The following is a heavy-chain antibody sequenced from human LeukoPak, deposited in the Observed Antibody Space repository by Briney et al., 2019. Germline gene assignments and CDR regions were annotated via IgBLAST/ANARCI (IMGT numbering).Heavy chain of an antibody. V-gene: IGHV4-4*07. CDR2: IYTSGST. J-gene: IGHJ6*03. CDR3: ARDPPPDYYGSGSRSLGYYMDV. CDR1: GGPISSYY. D-gene: IGHD3-10*01. Sequence: SETLSLTCTVSGGPISSYYWSWTRQPAGKGLEWIGRIYTSGSTNYNPSLKSRVTMSVDTSKNQFSLKLSSVTAADTAVYYCARDPPPDYYGSGSRSLGYYMDVWGKGTTVTVSS.